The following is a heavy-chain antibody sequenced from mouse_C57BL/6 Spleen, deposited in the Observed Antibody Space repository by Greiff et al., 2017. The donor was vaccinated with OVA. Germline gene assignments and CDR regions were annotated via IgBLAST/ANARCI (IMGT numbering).Heavy chain of an antibody. CDR2: INPNNGGT. Sequence: EVQLQQSGPELVKPGASVKISCKASGYTFTDYYMNWVKQSHGKSLEWIGDINPNNGGTSYNQKFKGKATLTVDKSSSTAYMELRSLTSEDSAVDYGASRDSSAYEWYYFDYWGQGTTLTVSS. CDR1: GYTFTDYY. CDR3: ASRDSSAYEWYYFDY. D-gene: IGHD3-2*02. J-gene: IGHJ2*01. V-gene: IGHV1-26*01.